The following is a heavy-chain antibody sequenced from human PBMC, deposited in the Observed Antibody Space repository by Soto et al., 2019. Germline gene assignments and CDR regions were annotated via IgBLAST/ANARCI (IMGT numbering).Heavy chain of an antibody. Sequence: LSLTCAVYGGSFSGYYWSWIRQPPGKGLEWIGEINHSGSTNYNPSLKIRVTISVDTSKNQFSLNLSSVTAADTAVYYCARGLPSSWSYYYMDVWGKGTTVTVSS. CDR2: INHSGST. V-gene: IGHV4-34*01. J-gene: IGHJ6*03. CDR1: GGSFSGYY. D-gene: IGHD6-13*01. CDR3: ARGLPSSWSYYYMDV.